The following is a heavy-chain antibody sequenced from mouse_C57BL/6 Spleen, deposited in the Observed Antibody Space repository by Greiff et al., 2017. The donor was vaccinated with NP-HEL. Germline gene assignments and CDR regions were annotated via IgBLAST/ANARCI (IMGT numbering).Heavy chain of an antibody. CDR1: GYTFTSYW. D-gene: IGHD4-1*01. CDR2: IHPNSGST. Sequence: VQLQQPGAELVKPGASVKLSCKASGYTFTSYWMHWVKQRPGQGLEWIGMIHPNSGSTNYNEKFKSKATLTVDKSSSTAYMQLSSLTSEDSAVYYCARTPWYSHTGAMDYWGQGTSVTVSS. V-gene: IGHV1-64*01. CDR3: ARTPWYSHTGAMDY. J-gene: IGHJ4*01.